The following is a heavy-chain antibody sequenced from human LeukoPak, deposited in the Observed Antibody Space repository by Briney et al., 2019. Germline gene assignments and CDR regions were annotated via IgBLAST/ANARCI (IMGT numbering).Heavy chain of an antibody. CDR1: GFTVSSNY. D-gene: IGHD5-12*01. CDR3: ARVQWPRSWYFDY. CDR2: IYSGGST. V-gene: IGHV3-53*01. J-gene: IGHJ4*02. Sequence: GGSLRLSCAASGFTVSSNYMSWVRQTPGKGLEWVSVIYSGGSTYYADSVKGRFTISRDNSKNTLYLQMNSLRAEDTAVYYCARVQWPRSWYFDYWGQGTLVTVSS.